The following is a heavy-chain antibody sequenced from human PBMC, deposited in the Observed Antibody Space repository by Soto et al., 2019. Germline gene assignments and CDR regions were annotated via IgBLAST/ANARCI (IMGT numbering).Heavy chain of an antibody. V-gene: IGHV1-3*01. Sequence: ASVKVSCKASGYTFTNYAMHWVRQAPGQRLEWMGWFTAADDNKKYSQKFQGRVTFTRDTSATTAYMELTSLRSEDTALYYCARSPMESGPYDAFDIWGQGTMVTVSS. CDR3: ARSPMESGPYDAFDI. CDR2: FTAADDNK. D-gene: IGHD3-3*01. CDR1: GYTFTNYA. J-gene: IGHJ3*02.